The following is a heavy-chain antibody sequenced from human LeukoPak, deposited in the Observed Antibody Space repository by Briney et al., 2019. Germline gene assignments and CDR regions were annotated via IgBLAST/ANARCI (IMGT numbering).Heavy chain of an antibody. V-gene: IGHV4-34*01. D-gene: IGHD5-12*01. CDR2: INHSGST. Sequence: SETLSLTCAVYGGSFSGYYWSWIRQPPGKGLEWIGEINHSGSTNYNPSLKSRVTISVDTSKNQFSLKLSSVTAADTAVYYCARGQRLFGYYYYYMDVWGKGSTVTVSS. CDR1: GGSFSGYY. J-gene: IGHJ6*03. CDR3: ARGQRLFGYYYYYMDV.